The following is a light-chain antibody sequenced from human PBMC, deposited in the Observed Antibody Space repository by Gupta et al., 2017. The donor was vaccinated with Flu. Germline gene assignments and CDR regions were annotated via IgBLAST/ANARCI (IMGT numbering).Light chain of an antibody. CDR3: ATWDDTLSGVI. CDR1: RFNIGTSF. V-gene: IGLV1-51*02. CDR2: ENN. J-gene: IGLJ2*01. Sequence: QSVLTQPPSVSAAPGQKVTISCSGSRFNIGTSFVSWYQHLPGTAPKLLIYENNKRPSGTPERVSGSKSGTSATLGISGLQAGDEADYYCATWDDTLSGVIFGGGTKLTVL.